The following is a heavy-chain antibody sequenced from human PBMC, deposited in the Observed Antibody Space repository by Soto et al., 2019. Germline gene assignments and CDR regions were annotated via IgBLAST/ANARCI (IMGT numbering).Heavy chain of an antibody. J-gene: IGHJ4*02. V-gene: IGHV3-30*03. CDR1: GFAFSSYG. Sequence: QAQLVESGGGVVQPGRSLRLSCAASGFAFSSYGMHWVRQAAGTGLEWVAVISYDGSLQHYADSVKGRFTMARDNSKNMVLLQTRSLRAEHTAVYYCVSDRGYGHASVPYSWGQGTLVSVSS. CDR2: ISYDGSLQ. CDR3: VSDRGYGHASVPYS. D-gene: IGHD5-18*01.